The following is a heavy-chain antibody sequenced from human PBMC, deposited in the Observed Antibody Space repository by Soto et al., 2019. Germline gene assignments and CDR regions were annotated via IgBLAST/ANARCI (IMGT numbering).Heavy chain of an antibody. CDR3: ARHRGYYDILTGYYTELNFDY. J-gene: IGHJ4*02. CDR1: GGSISSSSYY. V-gene: IGHV4-39*01. CDR2: IYYSGTT. Sequence: SETLSLTCTVSGGSISSSSYYWGWIRQPPGKGLEWIGSIYYSGTTYYNPSLKSRVTISVDTSKNQFSLKLSSVTAADTAVYYCARHRGYYDILTGYYTELNFDYWGQGTLVTVSS. D-gene: IGHD3-9*01.